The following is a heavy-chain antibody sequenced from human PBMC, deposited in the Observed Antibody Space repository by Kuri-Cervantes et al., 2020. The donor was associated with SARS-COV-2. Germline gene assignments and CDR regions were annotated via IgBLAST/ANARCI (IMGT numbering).Heavy chain of an antibody. CDR1: GFTFSSYW. D-gene: IGHD2-2*01. CDR3: ASGYCSSTSCYPPRGGYYYYYGMDV. CDR2: IKQDGSEK. J-gene: IGHJ6*02. V-gene: IGHV3-7*02. Sequence: ETLSLTCAASGFTFSSYWMSWVRQAPGKGLECVANIKQDGSEKYYVDSVKGRFTISRDNAKNSLYLQMNSLRAEDTAVYYCASGYCSSTSCYPPRGGYYYYYGMDVWGQGTTVT.